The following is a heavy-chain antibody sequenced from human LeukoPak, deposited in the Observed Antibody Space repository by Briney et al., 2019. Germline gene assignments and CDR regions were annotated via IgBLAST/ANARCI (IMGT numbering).Heavy chain of an antibody. J-gene: IGHJ4*02. V-gene: IGHV3-21*01. D-gene: IGHD5-12*01. Sequence: GGSLRLSCAASGFTFSSYSMNWVRQAPGKGLEWVSSISSSSSYIYYADSVKGRFTISRDNAKNSLYLQMNSLRAEDTAVYYCARGFDSKSAYFDYWGQGTLLTVSS. CDR3: ARGFDSKSAYFDY. CDR1: GFTFSSYS. CDR2: ISSSSSYI.